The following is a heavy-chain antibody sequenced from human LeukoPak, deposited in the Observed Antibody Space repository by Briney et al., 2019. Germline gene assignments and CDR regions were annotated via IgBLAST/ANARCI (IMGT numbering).Heavy chain of an antibody. CDR1: GGSISSSGYY. CDR3: ARSTLGSSGRYYYYYMDV. J-gene: IGHJ6*03. Sequence: PSETLSLTCTVSGGSISSSGYYWGWIRQPPWKGLEWIGSIYYSGSTYYNPSLKSRVTISVDTSKNQFSLKLSSVTAADTAVYYCARSTLGSSGRYYYYYMDVWGKGTTVTVSS. V-gene: IGHV4-39*07. D-gene: IGHD1-26*01. CDR2: IYYSGST.